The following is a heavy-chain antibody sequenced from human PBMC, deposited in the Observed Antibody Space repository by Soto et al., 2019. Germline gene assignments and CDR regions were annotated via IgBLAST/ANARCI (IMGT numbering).Heavy chain of an antibody. Sequence: PGGSLRLSCAASGFTFSNAWMSWVRQAPGKGLEWVGRIKGEADGGTTDYAAPVKGRITISRDHSKDTLYLQVNSLKTEDTAVYYCATRGKEYYYGSGRNNHYYYYGMDVWGQGTTVTVSS. CDR2: IKGEADGGTT. CDR3: ATRGKEYYYGSGRNNHYYYYGMDV. D-gene: IGHD3-10*01. CDR1: GFTFSNAW. J-gene: IGHJ6*02. V-gene: IGHV3-15*01.